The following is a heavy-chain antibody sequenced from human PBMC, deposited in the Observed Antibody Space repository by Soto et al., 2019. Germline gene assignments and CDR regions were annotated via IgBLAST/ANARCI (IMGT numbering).Heavy chain of an antibody. J-gene: IGHJ3*02. CDR2: IYSGGST. CDR1: GFTVSSNY. V-gene: IGHV3-53*04. Sequence: EVQLVESGGGLVQPGGSLRLSCAASGFTVSSNYMSWVRQAPGKGLEWVSVIYSGGSTYYADSVKGRFTISRHNSKNTLYLQMNSLRAEDTAVYYCARAPVTEEGGAFDIWGQGTMVTVSS. D-gene: IGHD4-17*01. CDR3: ARAPVTEEGGAFDI.